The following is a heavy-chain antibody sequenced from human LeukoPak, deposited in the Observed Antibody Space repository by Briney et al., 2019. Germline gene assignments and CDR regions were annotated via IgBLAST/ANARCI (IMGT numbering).Heavy chain of an antibody. D-gene: IGHD2-8*01. CDR2: IYYSGST. CDR1: GGSISSSSYY. J-gene: IGHJ6*03. CDR3: ARASCTNGVCNYYYYMDV. Sequence: PSETLSLTCTVSGGSISSSSYYWGWIRQPPGKGLEWIGSIYYSGSTYYNPSLKSRATISVDTSKNQFSLKLSSVTAADTAVYYCARASCTNGVCNYYYYMDVWGKGTTVTVSS. V-gene: IGHV4-39*07.